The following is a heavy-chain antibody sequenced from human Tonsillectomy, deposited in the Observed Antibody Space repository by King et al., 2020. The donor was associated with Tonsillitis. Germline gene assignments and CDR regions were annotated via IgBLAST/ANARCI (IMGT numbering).Heavy chain of an antibody. CDR2: IYYSGST. Sequence: QLQESGPGLVKPSETLSLTCTVSAGSISSSTYYWGWIRQPPGKGLEWIGSIYYSGSTYYNPSLKSRVTISVDTSKNQFSLKLSSVTAADTAVYYCARHSAGYCSSTSCHSDYWGQGTLVTVSS. D-gene: IGHD2-2*01. J-gene: IGHJ4*02. CDR3: ARHSAGYCSSTSCHSDY. CDR1: AGSISSSTYY. V-gene: IGHV4-39*01.